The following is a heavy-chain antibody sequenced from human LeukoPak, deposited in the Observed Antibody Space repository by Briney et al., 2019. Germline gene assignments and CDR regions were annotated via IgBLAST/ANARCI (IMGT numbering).Heavy chain of an antibody. CDR2: ISSSSNTI. CDR1: GFTFSSYS. D-gene: IGHD1-26*01. Sequence: GGPLRLSCVASGFTFSSYSMIMNWVRRAPVKGLEWVSYISSSSNTIYYADSVMGRFTISSDNAKNSLYLQMNSLRADDTAVYYCARVAGDDAFDIWGQGTMVAVSS. J-gene: IGHJ3*02. CDR3: ARVAGDDAFDI. V-gene: IGHV3-48*04.